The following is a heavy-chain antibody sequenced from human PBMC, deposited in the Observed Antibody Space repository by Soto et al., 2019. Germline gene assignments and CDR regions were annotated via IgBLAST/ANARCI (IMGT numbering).Heavy chain of an antibody. CDR3: ARVYGVVLEGYYFDY. D-gene: IGHD3-3*01. CDR2: ISSSSSYI. Sequence: GGSLRLSCAASGFTFSSYSMNWVRQAPGKGVEWVSSISSSSSYIYYADSVKGRFTISRDNAKNSLYLQMNSLRAEDTAVYYCARVYGVVLEGYYFDYWGQGTLVTVSS. J-gene: IGHJ4*02. CDR1: GFTFSSYS. V-gene: IGHV3-21*01.